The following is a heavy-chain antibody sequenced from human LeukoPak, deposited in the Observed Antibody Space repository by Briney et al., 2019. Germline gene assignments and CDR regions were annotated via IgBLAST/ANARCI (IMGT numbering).Heavy chain of an antibody. Sequence: SETLSLTCTVSGGSISSYYWSWIRQPPGKGLEWIGYIYYSGSTNYNPSLKSRVTISVDTSKNQFSLKLSSVTAADTAVYYCARHGLTYYYASSGYSSFDYWGQGTLVTVSS. CDR1: GGSISSYY. CDR2: IYYSGST. V-gene: IGHV4-59*08. CDR3: ARHGLTYYYASSGYSSFDY. D-gene: IGHD3-22*01. J-gene: IGHJ4*02.